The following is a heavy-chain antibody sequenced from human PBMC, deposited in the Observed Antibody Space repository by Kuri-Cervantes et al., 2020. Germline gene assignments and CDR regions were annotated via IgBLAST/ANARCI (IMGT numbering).Heavy chain of an antibody. CDR1: GFTFSSYS. CDR2: ISSSSSTI. Sequence: GESLKISCAASGFTFSSYSMNWVRQAPGKGLEWVSYISSSSSTIYYADSVKGRFTISRDNAKNSLYLQMNSLRDEDTAVYYCARPTPDHWYYDFWSGFDGMDVWGQGTTVTVSS. D-gene: IGHD3-3*01. J-gene: IGHJ6*02. CDR3: ARPTPDHWYYDFWSGFDGMDV. V-gene: IGHV3-48*02.